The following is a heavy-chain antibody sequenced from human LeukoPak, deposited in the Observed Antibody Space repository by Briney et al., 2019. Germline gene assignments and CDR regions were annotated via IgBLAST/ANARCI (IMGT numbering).Heavy chain of an antibody. Sequence: PSETLSLTCTVSGGSISSSSYYWGWIRQPPGKGLEWIGEINHSGSTNYNPSLKSRVTISVDTSKNQFSLKLSSVTAADAAVYYCARGWHYDFWSGYHNYFDYWGQGTLVTVSS. J-gene: IGHJ4*02. CDR1: GGSISSSSYY. CDR2: INHSGST. D-gene: IGHD3-3*01. V-gene: IGHV4-39*07. CDR3: ARGWHYDFWSGYHNYFDY.